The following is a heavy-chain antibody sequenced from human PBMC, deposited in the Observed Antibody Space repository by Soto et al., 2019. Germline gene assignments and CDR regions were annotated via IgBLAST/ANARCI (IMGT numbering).Heavy chain of an antibody. V-gene: IGHV3-49*04. Sequence: SLRLSCATSGFSFGDYVLSWVRQAPGKGLEWVGYIRSKAYGGTAEYAASVTGRFTISRDDSKSIAYLQMNSLKTEDTAVYYCARDILTGYYSPPQDYWGQGTLVTVS. D-gene: IGHD3-9*01. J-gene: IGHJ4*02. CDR2: IRSKAYGGTA. CDR3: ARDILTGYYSPPQDY. CDR1: GFSFGDYV.